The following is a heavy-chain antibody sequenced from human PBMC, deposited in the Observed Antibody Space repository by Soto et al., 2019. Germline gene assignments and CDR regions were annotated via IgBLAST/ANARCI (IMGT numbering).Heavy chain of an antibody. D-gene: IGHD1-26*01. CDR1: GFTFRTYG. Sequence: VQLVESGGGVVQPGRSLRLSCAASGFTFRTYGMYWVRQAPGKGLEWVAVIWYDASNKNYADSVKGRFTISRDNSENTLYLQMNSLRAEDTAVYYCARGKVDGGELDLWGQGNLVTVSS. CDR2: IWYDASNK. CDR3: ARGKVDGGELDL. V-gene: IGHV3-33*01. J-gene: IGHJ4*02.